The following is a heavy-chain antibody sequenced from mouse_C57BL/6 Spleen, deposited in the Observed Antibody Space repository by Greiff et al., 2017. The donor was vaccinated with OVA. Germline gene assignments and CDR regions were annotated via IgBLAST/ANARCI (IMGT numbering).Heavy chain of an antibody. V-gene: IGHV1-15*01. J-gene: IGHJ3*01. CDR1: GYTFTDYE. CDR3: TRNWDSWFAY. D-gene: IGHD4-1*01. Sequence: VQLQQSGAELVRPGASVTLSCKASGYTFTDYEMHWVKQTPVHGLEWIGAIDPETGGTAYNQKFKGKAILTADKSSSTAYMELRSLTSEDSAVYYCTRNWDSWFAYWGQGTLVTVAA. CDR2: IDPETGGT.